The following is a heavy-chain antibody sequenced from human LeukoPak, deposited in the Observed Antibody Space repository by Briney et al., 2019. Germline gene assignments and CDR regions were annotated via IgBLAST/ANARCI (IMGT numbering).Heavy chain of an antibody. V-gene: IGHV3-23*01. CDR2: ISGAGTST. Sequence: GGSLRLSCAASGFTVSSDYMSWVRQAPGKGLEWVAAISGAGTSTYYADFVMGRLTISRDNSKNTLYLQVSSLSAEDTAVYYCAKLPYDTTDYELDYWGQGTLVTVAS. CDR1: GFTVSSDY. J-gene: IGHJ4*02. D-gene: IGHD1-1*01. CDR3: AKLPYDTTDYELDY.